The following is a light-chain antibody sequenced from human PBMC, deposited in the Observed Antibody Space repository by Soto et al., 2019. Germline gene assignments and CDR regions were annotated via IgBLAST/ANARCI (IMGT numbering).Light chain of an antibody. J-gene: IGKJ1*01. CDR3: QQYGSSPRT. Sequence: EIVLTQSPGTLSLSPGERATLPCRASQSVNSNYLAWYQQKPGQAPRLLIYGASSRATGIPDRFSGSGSGTDFTLTISRLEPEDFAVFYCQQYGSSPRTFGQGTKVDIK. CDR2: GAS. CDR1: QSVNSNY. V-gene: IGKV3-20*01.